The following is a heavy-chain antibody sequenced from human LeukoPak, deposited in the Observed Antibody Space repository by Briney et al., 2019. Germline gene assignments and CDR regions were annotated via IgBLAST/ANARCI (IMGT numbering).Heavy chain of an antibody. V-gene: IGHV3-74*01. Sequence: GGSLRLSCAASGFTFSKYWMRWVRQAPGKGLESVSRINTDGTVTTYADSVKGRFTVSRDKAANTMFLQMNSVRDEDTAVYYCATKQWLAPPPDSWGQGTPVTVSS. CDR2: INTDGTVT. J-gene: IGHJ4*02. D-gene: IGHD6-19*01. CDR3: ATKQWLAPPPDS. CDR1: GFTFSKYW.